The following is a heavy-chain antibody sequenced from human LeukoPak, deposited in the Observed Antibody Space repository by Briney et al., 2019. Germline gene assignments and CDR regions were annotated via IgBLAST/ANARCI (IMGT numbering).Heavy chain of an antibody. D-gene: IGHD5-18*01. J-gene: IGHJ4*02. CDR2: IKQDGSEK. V-gene: IGHV3-7*01. CDR1: GFTFRDYSDYW. CDR3: ARVGRYSYAHNS. Sequence: GGSLRLSCAASGFTFRDYSDYWMSWVRQAPGKGLEWVANIKQDGSEKYYVDSVKGRFTITRDNAKNSLFLQMNSLRAEDTAVYYCARVGRYSYAHNSWGQGTLVTVSS.